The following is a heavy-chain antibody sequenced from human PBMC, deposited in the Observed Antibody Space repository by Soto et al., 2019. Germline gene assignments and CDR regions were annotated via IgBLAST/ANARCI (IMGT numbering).Heavy chain of an antibody. Sequence: ASVKVSCKSSGYAFTNYGITWVRQAPGQRLELMGWISAYSGDTNFAQKFRDRVTLTTDTSTSTAYMELRSLRSDDTAVYYCARSDRGYAGSAAYWGQGTLVTVSS. CDR2: ISAYSGDT. V-gene: IGHV1-18*01. D-gene: IGHD5-12*01. J-gene: IGHJ4*02. CDR1: GYAFTNYG. CDR3: ARSDRGYAGSAAY.